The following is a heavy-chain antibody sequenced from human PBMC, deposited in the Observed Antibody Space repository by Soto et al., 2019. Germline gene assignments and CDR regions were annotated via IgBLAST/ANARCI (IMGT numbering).Heavy chain of an antibody. CDR1: GGSFSGYY. CDR3: ARREDYGGNSLDY. CDR2: INHSGST. J-gene: IGHJ4*02. D-gene: IGHD4-17*01. Sequence: SETLSLTCAVYGGSFSGYYWSWIRQPPGKGLEWIGEINHSGSTNYNPSLKSRVTISVDTSKNQFSLKLSSLRSEDTAVYYCARREDYGGNSLDYWGQGTLVTVSS. V-gene: IGHV4-34*01.